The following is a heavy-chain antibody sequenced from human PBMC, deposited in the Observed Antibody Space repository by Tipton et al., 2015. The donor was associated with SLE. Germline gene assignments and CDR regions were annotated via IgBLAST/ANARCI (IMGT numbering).Heavy chain of an antibody. CDR2: ISHTGST. D-gene: IGHD2-21*01. V-gene: IGHV4-34*01. Sequence: LRLSCAVYGGSISAYYWSWIRQPPGKGLEWIGEISHTGSTNFNPSLKSRVAISADTSKNQFSLKLSSVTAADTAVYYCAREAWGHAFDIWGQGTMVTVSS. CDR3: AREAWGHAFDI. J-gene: IGHJ3*02. CDR1: GGSISAYY.